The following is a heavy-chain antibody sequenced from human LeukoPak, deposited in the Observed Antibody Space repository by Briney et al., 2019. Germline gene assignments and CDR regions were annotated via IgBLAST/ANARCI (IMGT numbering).Heavy chain of an antibody. J-gene: IGHJ5*02. Sequence: GGSLRLSCAASGFTFSRYWMSWVRQAPGKGLEWVANIKQDGSEKYYVDSVKGRFTISRDNAKNSLYLQMNSLRAEDTAVYYCAREPHIVVVTAEAPLGWFDPWGQGTLVTVSS. V-gene: IGHV3-7*01. D-gene: IGHD2-21*02. CDR3: AREPHIVVVTAEAPLGWFDP. CDR1: GFTFSRYW. CDR2: IKQDGSEK.